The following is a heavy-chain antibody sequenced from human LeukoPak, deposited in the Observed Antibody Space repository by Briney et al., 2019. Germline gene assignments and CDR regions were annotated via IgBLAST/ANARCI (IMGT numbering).Heavy chain of an antibody. CDR1: GYRFTSYW. CDR3: ARHESNGYIASAFDY. CDR2: IYPGDSDT. D-gene: IGHD5-24*01. Sequence: GESLKISCKGSGYRFTSYWIGWVRQMPGKGLEWRGIIYPGDSDTTYSPSFQGHVPISADKSISTAYLHWSSLKASDTAMYYCARHESNGYIASAFDYWGQGTLVTVSS. J-gene: IGHJ4*02. V-gene: IGHV5-51*01.